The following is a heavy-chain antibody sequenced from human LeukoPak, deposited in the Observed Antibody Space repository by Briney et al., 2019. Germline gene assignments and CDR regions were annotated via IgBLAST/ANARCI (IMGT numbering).Heavy chain of an antibody. V-gene: IGHV1-69*13. Sequence: ASVKVSCKASGGTFSSYAISWVRQAPGRGLEWMGGIIPIFGTANYAQKFQGRVTITADESTSTAYMELSSLRSEDTAVYYCARAQFKYCSSTSCYLDYWGQGTLVTVSS. D-gene: IGHD2-2*01. CDR1: GGTFSSYA. CDR3: ARAQFKYCSSTSCYLDY. J-gene: IGHJ4*02. CDR2: IIPIFGTA.